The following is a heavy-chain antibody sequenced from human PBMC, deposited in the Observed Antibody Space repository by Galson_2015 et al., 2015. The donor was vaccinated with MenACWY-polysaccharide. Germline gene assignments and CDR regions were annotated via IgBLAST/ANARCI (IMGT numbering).Heavy chain of an antibody. CDR3: ATPGNRGGASRGYYYLFDY. V-gene: IGHV4-39*01. CDR2: IYYSGST. Sequence: ETLSLTCTVSGGSISSSSYYWGWIRQPPGKGLEWIGSIYYSGSTDYNPSLKSRVTTSVDMSKNQFSLKLTSVTAADTAVYYCATPGNRGGASRGYYYLFDYWGQGTLVTVSS. J-gene: IGHJ4*02. CDR1: GGSISSSSYY. D-gene: IGHD3-22*01.